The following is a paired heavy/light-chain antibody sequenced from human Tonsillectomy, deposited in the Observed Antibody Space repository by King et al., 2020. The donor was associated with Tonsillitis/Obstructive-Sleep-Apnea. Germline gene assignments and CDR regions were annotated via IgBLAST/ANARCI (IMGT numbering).Light chain of an antibody. CDR3: SSYTADDVI. Sequence: QSALTQPASVSGSPGQSITISCTGTSSDVGGYDYVSWYQQHPGKAPKLMIYDVSNRASGVSNRFSGSKSGNTASLSISGLQAEDEAHYYCSSYTADDVIFGGGTKLTVL. V-gene: IGLV2-14*01. J-gene: IGLJ2*01. CDR1: SSDVGGYDY. CDR2: DVS.
Heavy chain of an antibody. CDR1: GVSITDNY. Sequence: QVQLQESGPGLVKPSETLSLTCNVSGVSITDNYWSWIRQPPGKGLQWIGYLYYNGGTIYSPSLKSRATISVDTSKNQFSLKLTSVTAADTAVYYCGRFMSGYSSGWLYYYYMDVWGIGTTVTVSS. D-gene: IGHD6-19*01. CDR3: GRFMSGYSSGWLYYYYMDV. V-gene: IGHV4-59*01. J-gene: IGHJ6*03. CDR2: LYYNGGT.